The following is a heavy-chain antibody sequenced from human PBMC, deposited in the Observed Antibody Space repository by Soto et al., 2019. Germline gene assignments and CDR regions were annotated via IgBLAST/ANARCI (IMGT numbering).Heavy chain of an antibody. D-gene: IGHD2-2*01. J-gene: IGHJ5*02. V-gene: IGHV1-69*01. CDR1: GGTFSSYA. Sequence: SVKVSCTASGGTFSSYAISWVRQAPGQGLEWMGGIIPIFGTANYAQKFQGRVTITADESTSTAYMELSSLRSEDTAVYYCARARDYCSSTSCYLNWFDPWGQGTLVTVS. CDR3: ARARDYCSSTSCYLNWFDP. CDR2: IIPIFGTA.